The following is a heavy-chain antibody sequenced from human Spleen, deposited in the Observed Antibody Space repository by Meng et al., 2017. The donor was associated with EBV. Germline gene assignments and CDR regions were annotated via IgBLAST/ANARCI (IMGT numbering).Heavy chain of an antibody. D-gene: IGHD3-9*01. V-gene: IGHV1-24*01. CDR1: GHNLSELS. CDR2: FDPEDGET. CDR3: ASNAGF. J-gene: IGHJ4*02. Sequence: QVQLLQSGAEVKKPGASVKVSCKVSGHNLSELSAHWVRQAPGKGLEWMGGFDPEDGETFYAQKFQDRMSMTDDTSTNTAFMELTSLKSDDTAVYYCASNAGFWGQGTLVTVSS.